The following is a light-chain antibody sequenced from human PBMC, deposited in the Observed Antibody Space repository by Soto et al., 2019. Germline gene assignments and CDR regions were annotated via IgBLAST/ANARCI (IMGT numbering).Light chain of an antibody. CDR3: QQYNNWGT. Sequence: EIVMTQSPATLSVSPGERATLSCRASQSVSSNLAWYQQKPGQAPRLPIYGASTRATGIPARFSGSGSGTAFALTISSLQSEDVAVYYGQQYNNWGTFGQGTKVEIK. CDR1: QSVSSN. V-gene: IGKV3-15*01. J-gene: IGKJ1*01. CDR2: GAS.